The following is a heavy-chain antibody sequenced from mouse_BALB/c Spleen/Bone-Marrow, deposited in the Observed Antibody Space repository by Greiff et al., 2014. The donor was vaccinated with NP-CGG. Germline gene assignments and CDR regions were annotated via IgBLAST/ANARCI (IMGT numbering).Heavy chain of an antibody. Sequence: EVKLMESGTVLARPGAAVKMSCKAFGYTFSNYWMHWIKQRPGQGLEWIGTIYPGNSDTTYNQKFKGKAKLTAVTSTSTAYMELSSLTNEDSAVYYCTTLARNNFDYWGQGTTLTVSS. D-gene: IGHD3-1*01. CDR3: TTLARNNFDY. CDR1: GYTFSNYW. CDR2: IYPGNSDT. J-gene: IGHJ2*01. V-gene: IGHV1-5*01.